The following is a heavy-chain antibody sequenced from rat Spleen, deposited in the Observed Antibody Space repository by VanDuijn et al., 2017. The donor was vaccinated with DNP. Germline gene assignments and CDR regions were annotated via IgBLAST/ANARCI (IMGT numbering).Heavy chain of an antibody. J-gene: IGHJ4*01. CDR1: GFTFNNYG. Sequence: EVQLVESGGGLVQPGRSLKLSCAASGFTFNNYGMAWVRQAPTKGLEWVASISTGGGNTYYRDSVKGRFTISRDNAKSTLYLQMDSLRSEDTATYYCTTDYGGYGAMDAWGQGTSVTVSS. CDR2: ISTGGGNT. CDR3: TTDYGGYGAMDA. V-gene: IGHV5-27*01. D-gene: IGHD1-11*01.